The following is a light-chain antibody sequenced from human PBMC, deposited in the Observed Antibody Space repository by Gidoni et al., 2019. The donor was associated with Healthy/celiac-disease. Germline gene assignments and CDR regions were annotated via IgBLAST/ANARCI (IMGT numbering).Light chain of an antibody. CDR3: QQYGSSPGVT. J-gene: IGKJ3*01. V-gene: IGKV3-20*01. CDR1: QSVSSSY. CDR2: GAS. Sequence: DIVLTQSPGTLSLSPGERATLSCRASQSVSSSYLAWYQQKPGQAPRLLIYGASSRATGIPDRCSGSGSGTNFTLTISRLEPEDFAVYYCQQYGSSPGVTFGPGTKVDIK.